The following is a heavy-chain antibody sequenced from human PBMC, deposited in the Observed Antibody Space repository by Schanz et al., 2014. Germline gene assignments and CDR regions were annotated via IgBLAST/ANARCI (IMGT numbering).Heavy chain of an antibody. CDR2: VSSSSSYT. CDR3: VRDILHRVYDSGSP. D-gene: IGHD3-10*01. V-gene: IGHV3-48*04. Sequence: MQLVESGGGLVPPGGSLRLSCAASGFTFSSYAMSWVRQAPGKGLEWVSYVSSSSSYTHYADSVKGRFTISRDNAKNSLFLHMNSLRAEDTAVYYCVRDILHRVYDSGSPWGQGTLVTVSS. CDR1: GFTFSSYA. J-gene: IGHJ5*02.